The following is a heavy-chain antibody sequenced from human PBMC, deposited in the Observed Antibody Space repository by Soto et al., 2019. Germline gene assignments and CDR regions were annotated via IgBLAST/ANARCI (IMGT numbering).Heavy chain of an antibody. CDR3: ARDGYSSGWHGAAYFDY. Sequence: GASVKVSCKASGYTFTSYAMHWVRQAPGQRLEWMGWINAGNGNTKYSQKFQGRVTITRDTSASTAYMELSSLRSEDTAVYYCARDGYSSGWHGAAYFDYWGQGTLVTVSS. J-gene: IGHJ4*02. V-gene: IGHV1-3*01. CDR2: INAGNGNT. D-gene: IGHD6-19*01. CDR1: GYTFTSYA.